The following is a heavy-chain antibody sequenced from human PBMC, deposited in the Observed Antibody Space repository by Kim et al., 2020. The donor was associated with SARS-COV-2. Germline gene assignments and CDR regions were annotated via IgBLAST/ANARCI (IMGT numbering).Heavy chain of an antibody. D-gene: IGHD5-18*01. V-gene: IGHV3-73*01. J-gene: IGHJ4*02. CDR2: IRSKANSYAT. CDR3: TRPPDTAITPKLNDY. CDR1: GFTFSGSA. Sequence: GGSLRLSCAASGFTFSGSAMHWVRQASGKGLEWVGRIRSKANSYATAYAASVKGRFTISRDDSKNTAYLQMNSLKTEDTAVYYCTRPPDTAITPKLNDYWGQGTLVTVSS.